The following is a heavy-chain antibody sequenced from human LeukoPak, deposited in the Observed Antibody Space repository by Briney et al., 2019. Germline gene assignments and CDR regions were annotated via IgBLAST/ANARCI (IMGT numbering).Heavy chain of an antibody. CDR1: GASIRSYY. J-gene: IGHJ4*02. CDR2: VFNSGRTRST. D-gene: IGHD2-21*01. CDR3: AKRGVVIRVFLVGFHKEAYYFDS. V-gene: IGHV4-59*08. Sequence: PSETLSLTCEVSGASIRSYYWSWIRQPPGKGLEWIGYVFNSGRTRSTYYNPTLTSRVDMSVDMSKSQVSLKMTSVSAADTAVYFCAKRGVVIRVFLVGFHKEAYYFDSWGQGALVTVSS.